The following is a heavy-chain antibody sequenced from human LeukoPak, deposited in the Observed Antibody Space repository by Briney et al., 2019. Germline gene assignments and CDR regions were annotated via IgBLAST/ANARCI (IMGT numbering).Heavy chain of an antibody. V-gene: IGHV3-33*01. Sequence: GGSLRLSCAASGFTFRTPGMHWVRQAPGKGLEWVAVIWSDGSYKYYADSVKGRFTISRDFSKNTLYLQMNSLRAEDTAVYYCAREYINYVQDYWGQGTLVTVSS. J-gene: IGHJ4*02. CDR1: GFTFRTPG. CDR2: IWSDGSYK. D-gene: IGHD4-11*01. CDR3: AREYINYVQDY.